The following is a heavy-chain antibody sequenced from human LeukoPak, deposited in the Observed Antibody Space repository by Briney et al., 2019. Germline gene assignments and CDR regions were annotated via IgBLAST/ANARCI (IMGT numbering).Heavy chain of an antibody. CDR3: TRLIGYYYDSSGYYSPGHYFDY. V-gene: IGHV3-73*01. CDR1: GFTFSGSA. D-gene: IGHD3-22*01. CDR2: IRSKANSYAT. J-gene: IGHJ4*02. Sequence: GGSLRLSCAASGFTFSGSAMHWVRQASGKGLEWVGRIRSKANSYATAYTASVKGRFTISRDDSKNTAYLQMNSLKTEDTAVYYCTRLIGYYYDSSGYYSPGHYFDYWGQGTLVTVSS.